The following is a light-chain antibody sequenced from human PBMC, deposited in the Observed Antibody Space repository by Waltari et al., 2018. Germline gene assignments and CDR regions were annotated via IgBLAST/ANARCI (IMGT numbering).Light chain of an antibody. CDR2: DVT. CDR3: SSFTTRRTWV. V-gene: IGLV2-14*01. CDR1: SSARGHYTS. J-gene: IGLJ3*02. Sequence: QSALPQPPSVSGSPGQSLTISCPGTSSARGHYTSASWYQQLPGKVPKLIISDVTTRPSGVSHRFSGSKSGNSASLTISGLQPDDEAGYYCSSFTTRRTWVFGGGTKLTVL.